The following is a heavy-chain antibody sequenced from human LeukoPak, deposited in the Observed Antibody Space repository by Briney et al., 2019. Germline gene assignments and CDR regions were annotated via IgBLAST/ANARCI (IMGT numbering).Heavy chain of an antibody. V-gene: IGHV4-4*02. CDR3: ARSGVRPLDWFDP. Sequence: SETLSLTCAVSGGSISSSNWWSWVRQPPGKGLEWIGEIYHSGSTNYNPSLKSRVTISVDKSKNQFSLKLSSVTAADTAVYYCARSGVRPLDWFDPWGQGTLVTVSS. CDR1: GGSISSSNW. J-gene: IGHJ5*02. D-gene: IGHD3-10*01. CDR2: IYHSGST.